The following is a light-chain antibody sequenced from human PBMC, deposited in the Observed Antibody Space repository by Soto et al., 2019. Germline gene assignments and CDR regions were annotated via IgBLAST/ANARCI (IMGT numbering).Light chain of an antibody. Sequence: DIQMTQSPSTLSASVGHRVTITGRASQRISRWLAWYQQKPGKAPKLLIYDASILESGVPSRFSGSGSGTEFTLTISSLQPDDFATYYCQQYNSYSPYTFGQGTKLEIK. V-gene: IGKV1-5*01. CDR3: QQYNSYSPYT. CDR2: DAS. J-gene: IGKJ2*01. CDR1: QRISRW.